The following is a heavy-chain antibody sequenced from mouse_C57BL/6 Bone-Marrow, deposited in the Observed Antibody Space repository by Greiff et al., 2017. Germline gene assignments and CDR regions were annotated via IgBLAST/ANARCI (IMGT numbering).Heavy chain of an antibody. CDR3: ATHYGSSRWYFDV. CDR1: GFNIKDDY. CDR2: IDPENGDT. J-gene: IGHJ1*03. Sequence: VQLQQSGAELVRPGASVKLSCTASGFNIKDDYMHWVKQRPEQGLEWIGWIDPENGDTEYASKFQGKATITADTSSNTAYLQLSSLTSEDTAFEYCATHYGSSRWYFDVWGTGSTVTVSS. D-gene: IGHD1-1*01. V-gene: IGHV14-4*01.